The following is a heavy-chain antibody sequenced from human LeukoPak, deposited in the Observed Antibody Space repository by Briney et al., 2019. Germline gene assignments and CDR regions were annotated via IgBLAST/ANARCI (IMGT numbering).Heavy chain of an antibody. CDR2: IYYRGST. D-gene: IGHD5-18*01. V-gene: IGHV4-59*13. J-gene: IGHJ4*02. Sequence: SETLSLTCTVSGGSISSYYWTCMRQPPGKGVEWIGYIYYRGSTNYNPSLKSRVTMSVDTSKNQFSLKLSSVTAADTAVYYCARVQSGYSYGPFDYWGQGTLVTVSS. CDR3: ARVQSGYSYGPFDY. CDR1: GGSISSYY.